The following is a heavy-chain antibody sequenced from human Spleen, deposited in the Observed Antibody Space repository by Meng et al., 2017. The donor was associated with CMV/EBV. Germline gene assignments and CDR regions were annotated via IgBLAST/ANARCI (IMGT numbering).Heavy chain of an antibody. CDR3: ARGPHYDFWSGDYYYYYGMDV. CDR1: GGSISSYY. V-gene: IGHV4-59*12. D-gene: IGHD3-3*01. Sequence: SETLSLTCTVSGGSISSYYWSWIRQPPGKGLEWIGYIYYSGSTNYNPSLKSRVTISVDTSKNQFSLKLSSMIVADTAVYYCARGPHYDFWSGDYYYYYGMDVWGQGTTVTVSS. J-gene: IGHJ6*02. CDR2: IYYSGST.